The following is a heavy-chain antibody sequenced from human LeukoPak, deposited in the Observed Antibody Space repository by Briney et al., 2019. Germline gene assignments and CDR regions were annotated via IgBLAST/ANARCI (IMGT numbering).Heavy chain of an antibody. CDR3: ARSRSGYSYDHAAFEI. Sequence: SETLSLTCTISGDSISTYYWSWIRQPPGKGLEWIAYVDYRGSTTYNPSLRSRVTISVDTSRNQFSLKLSSVTAADTAVYYCARSRSGYSYDHAAFEIWGQGTMVTVSS. J-gene: IGHJ3*02. D-gene: IGHD5-18*01. V-gene: IGHV4-59*01. CDR2: VDYRGST. CDR1: GDSISTYY.